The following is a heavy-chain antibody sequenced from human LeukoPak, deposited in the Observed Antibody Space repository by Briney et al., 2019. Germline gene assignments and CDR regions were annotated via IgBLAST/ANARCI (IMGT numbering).Heavy chain of an antibody. V-gene: IGHV1-2*02. CDR2: INPNSGGT. D-gene: IGHD3-22*01. CDR3: ARPYYYDSSGQYNWFDP. CDR1: GYTFTGYY. J-gene: IGHJ5*02. Sequence: ASVKVSCKASGYTFTGYYMHWVRQAPGQGLEWMGWINPNSGGTNYAQKFQGRVTMTRDTSISTAYMELSRLRSDDTAVYYCARPYYYDSSGQYNWFDPWGQGTLVTVSS.